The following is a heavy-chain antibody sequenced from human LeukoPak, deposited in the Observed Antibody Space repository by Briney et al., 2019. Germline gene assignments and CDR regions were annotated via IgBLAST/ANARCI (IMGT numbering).Heavy chain of an antibody. Sequence: ASVKVSCKASGYTFTGYYMHWVRQAPGQGLEWMGWINPNSGGTNYAQKFQGRVTMTRDTSISTAYMELSRLRSDDTAVYYCASNLIAVAAPFDYWGQGTLVTVSS. D-gene: IGHD6-19*01. CDR3: ASNLIAVAAPFDY. CDR1: GYTFTGYY. J-gene: IGHJ4*02. CDR2: INPNSGGT. V-gene: IGHV1-2*02.